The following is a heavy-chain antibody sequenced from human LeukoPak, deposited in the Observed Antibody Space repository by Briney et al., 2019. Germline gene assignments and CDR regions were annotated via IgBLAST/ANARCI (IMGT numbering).Heavy chain of an antibody. CDR3: ARDYSGSYSNYYGMDV. V-gene: IGHV4-30-4*01. D-gene: IGHD1-26*01. CDR1: GGSTSSGDYY. CDR2: IYYSGST. J-gene: IGHJ6*02. Sequence: SETLSLTCTVSGGSTSSGDYYWSWIRQPPGTGLEWIGYIYYSGSTYYNPSLKSRVTISVDTSKNQFSLKLSSVTAADTAVYYCARDYSGSYSNYYGMDVWGQGTTVTVSS.